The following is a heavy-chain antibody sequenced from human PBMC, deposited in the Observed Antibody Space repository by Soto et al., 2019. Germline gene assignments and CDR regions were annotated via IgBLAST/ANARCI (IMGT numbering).Heavy chain of an antibody. Sequence: EVQLVESGGGLVQPGGSLRHSCAASGFTFSSYSMNWVRQAPGKGLEWVSYISSSSSTMYYADSVKGRFTISRDNAKNSLFLHMNSLRDEDTAVYYCARDSTDADSGSYSGDYWGQGTLVTVSS. CDR1: GFTFSSYS. CDR2: ISSSSSTM. CDR3: ARDSTDADSGSYSGDY. J-gene: IGHJ4*02. D-gene: IGHD1-26*01. V-gene: IGHV3-48*02.